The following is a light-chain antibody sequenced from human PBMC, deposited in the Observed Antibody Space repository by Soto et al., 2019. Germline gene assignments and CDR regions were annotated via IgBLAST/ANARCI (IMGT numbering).Light chain of an antibody. CDR1: QSISSW. CDR2: DAS. Sequence: EIQMTQSPSTLSASVGDGVTITCRASQSISSWLAWYQQKPGKAPKLLIYDASSLESGVPSRFSGSGSGTEFTLTISSLQPDDFATYYCQQYNSYSPWAFGQGTKVEIK. CDR3: QQYNSYSPWA. J-gene: IGKJ1*01. V-gene: IGKV1-5*01.